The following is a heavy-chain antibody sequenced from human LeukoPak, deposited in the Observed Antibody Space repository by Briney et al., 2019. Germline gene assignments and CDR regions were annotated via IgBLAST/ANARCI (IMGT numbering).Heavy chain of an antibody. V-gene: IGHV3-9*01. J-gene: IGHJ4*02. CDR1: GFTFDNYA. Sequence: GGSLRLSCAASGFTFDNYAMHWVRHAPGKGLEWLSIISWNSGYIGYADSVKGRFTISRDNAKKSLDLQMNSLRAEDTAFYYCAKVRGTYSSGSFFDYWGQGTLVTVSS. D-gene: IGHD6-19*01. CDR2: ISWNSGYI. CDR3: AKVRGTYSSGSFFDY.